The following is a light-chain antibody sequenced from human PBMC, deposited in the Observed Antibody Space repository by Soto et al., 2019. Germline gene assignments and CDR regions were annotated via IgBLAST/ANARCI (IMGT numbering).Light chain of an antibody. J-gene: IGKJ1*01. V-gene: IGKV1-6*01. CDR2: AAS. CDR3: LLDFSYFWA. CDR1: QAIRTA. Sequence: AIQLTQSPSSLSASVGDRVTITCRASQAIRTALGWYQQKPGKAPKLLIYAASTLQGGVPPRFSGSGSGTDFTLTISGLQPEDFATYYCLLDFSYFWAFGQGTKVDIK.